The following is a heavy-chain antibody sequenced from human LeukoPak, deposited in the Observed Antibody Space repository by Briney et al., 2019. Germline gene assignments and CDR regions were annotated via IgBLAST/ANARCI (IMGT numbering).Heavy chain of an antibody. CDR1: GYTFTGYY. J-gene: IGHJ4*02. CDR2: INPNSGGT. CDR3: ARDSRFLEWLLNSYYFDY. V-gene: IGHV1-2*06. D-gene: IGHD3-3*01. Sequence: ASVKVSCKASGYTFTGYYMHWVRQAPGQGLEWMGRINPNSGGTNYAQKFQGRVTMTRDTSISTAYMELSRLRSDDTAVYYCARDSRFLEWLLNSYYFDYWGQGTLVTVSS.